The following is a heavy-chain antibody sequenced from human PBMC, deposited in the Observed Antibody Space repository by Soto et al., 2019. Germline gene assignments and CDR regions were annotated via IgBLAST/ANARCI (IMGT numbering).Heavy chain of an antibody. CDR2: IDSGGRT. J-gene: IGHJ4*02. CDR1: GFTASRYY. V-gene: IGHV3-66*01. D-gene: IGHD6-13*01. CDR3: SLPPNSKIGGF. Sequence: QLVESGGGLVQPGGSLRLSCVGSGFTASRYYMSWVRQAPGQGLEWVSLIDSGGRTDYVDSVKGRFTISRDNSKNTLNRQLNCLGVEDRAVYHCSLPPNSKIGGFWGQGVLVTFSS.